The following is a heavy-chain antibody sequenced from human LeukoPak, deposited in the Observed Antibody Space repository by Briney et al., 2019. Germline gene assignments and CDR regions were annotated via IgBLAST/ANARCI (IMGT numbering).Heavy chain of an antibody. D-gene: IGHD3-10*01. Sequence: PGGSLRLSCAASGFTFSSYAMSWVRQAPGKGLEWVSAITGSGDNTYYADSVKGRFTISRDNSKNTLYLQMNSLRAEDTAVYYCAKTAVTWFGETIDFWGQGTLVTVSS. J-gene: IGHJ4*02. CDR3: AKTAVTWFGETIDF. V-gene: IGHV3-23*01. CDR1: GFTFSSYA. CDR2: ITGSGDNT.